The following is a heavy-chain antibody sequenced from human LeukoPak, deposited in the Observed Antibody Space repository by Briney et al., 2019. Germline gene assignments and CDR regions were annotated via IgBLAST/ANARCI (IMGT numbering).Heavy chain of an antibody. Sequence: AETLSLTCTVSGGSISSYYWSWVRQPPGKGLEWVGYIYYSGSTNYNPSLKSRVTISVDTSKNQFSLKLSSVTAADTAVYYCARMYGDYDPLYYYYYGMDVWGQGTTVTVSS. CDR2: IYYSGST. J-gene: IGHJ6*02. CDR1: GGSISSYY. V-gene: IGHV4-59*01. D-gene: IGHD4-17*01. CDR3: ARMYGDYDPLYYYYYGMDV.